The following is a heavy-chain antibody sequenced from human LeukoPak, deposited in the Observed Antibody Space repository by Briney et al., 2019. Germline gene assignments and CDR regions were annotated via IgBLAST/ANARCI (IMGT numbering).Heavy chain of an antibody. D-gene: IGHD6-19*01. V-gene: IGHV4-59*05. CDR3: ARQSSGWYHDAFYI. Sequence: PSETLSLTCTVSGGSLSPYYWSWIRQSPGKGLEWIGSIYYSGSTYYNPSLKGRVTISVDTSKNQFSLKLSSVTAADTALYYCARQSSGWYHDAFYIRGQGTMVTVSS. CDR2: IYYSGST. J-gene: IGHJ3*02. CDR1: GGSLSPYY.